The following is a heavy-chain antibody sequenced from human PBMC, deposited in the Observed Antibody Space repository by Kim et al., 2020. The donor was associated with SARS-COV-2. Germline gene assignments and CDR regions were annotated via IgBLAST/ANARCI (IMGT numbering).Heavy chain of an antibody. J-gene: IGHJ5*02. CDR3: ARGLAYCGGDCYSAWFDP. CDR1: GGSISSYY. CDR2: FYYSGRT. D-gene: IGHD2-21*02. V-gene: IGHV4-59*13. Sequence: SETLSLTCTVSGGSISSYYWSWIRQPPGKGLEWIGFFYYSGRTNYNPSLKSRVTISVDTSKNQFPLKLSSVTAADTAVYYCARGLAYCGGDCYSAWFDPWGQGTLVTVSS.